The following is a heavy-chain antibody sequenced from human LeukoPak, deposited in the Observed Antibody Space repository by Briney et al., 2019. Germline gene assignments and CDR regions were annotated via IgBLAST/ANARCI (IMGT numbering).Heavy chain of an antibody. CDR2: ISGSGGST. D-gene: IGHD6-6*01. CDR1: GFTFDDYG. CDR3: AKDRSSIAARFPYDY. J-gene: IGHJ4*02. Sequence: PGGSLRLSCAASGFTFDDYGMSWVRQAPGKGLEWVSAISGSGGSTYYADSVKGRFTISRDNSKNTLYLQMNSLRAEDTAVYYCAKDRSSIAARFPYDYWGQGTLVTVSS. V-gene: IGHV3-23*01.